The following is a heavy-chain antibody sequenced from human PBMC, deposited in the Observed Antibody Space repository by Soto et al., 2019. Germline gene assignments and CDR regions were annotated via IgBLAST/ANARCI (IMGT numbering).Heavy chain of an antibody. J-gene: IGHJ5*02. Sequence: PXXTLALTCTVSGGSISGHYWSWIRQPPGXXXXXXGXLXXXRNXXYKXXXXXXVTXXXXXXXNQLYLRLTSVTAADTAVYYCATGGWYNDAWGQGTLVTVYS. CDR3: ATGGWYNDA. V-gene: IGHV4-59*11. CDR2: LXXXRNX. CDR1: GGSISGHY. D-gene: IGHD6-19*01.